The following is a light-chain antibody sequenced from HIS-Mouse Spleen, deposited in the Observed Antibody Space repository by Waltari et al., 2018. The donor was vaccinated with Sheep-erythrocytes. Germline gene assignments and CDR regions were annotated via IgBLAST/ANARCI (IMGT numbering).Light chain of an antibody. Sequence: QSALTQPASVSGSPGQSITISCTGTSRDVGSYNLVPWYQQHPGKAPKLLIYEGSNRPSGVSNRFSGSKSGNTASLTISGLQAEDEADYYCCSYAGSSTPWVFGGGTKLTVL. J-gene: IGLJ3*02. CDR3: CSYAGSSTPWV. V-gene: IGLV2-23*01. CDR2: EGS. CDR1: SRDVGSYNL.